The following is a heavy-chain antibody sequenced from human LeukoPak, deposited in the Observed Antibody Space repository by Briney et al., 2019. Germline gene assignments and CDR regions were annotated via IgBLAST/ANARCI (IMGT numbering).Heavy chain of an antibody. Sequence: SETLWLTCTISGGSISSYYGSWIRQPPGKGLEWIGYIYSSASTNYNPSLKSRVPISVDTSKHQFSLKLSSVTAADTAVYYCARLAITGTTGVDYWGQGTLVTVSS. D-gene: IGHD1-7*01. V-gene: IGHV4-59*08. CDR1: GGSISSYY. J-gene: IGHJ4*02. CDR2: IYSSAST. CDR3: ARLAITGTTGVDY.